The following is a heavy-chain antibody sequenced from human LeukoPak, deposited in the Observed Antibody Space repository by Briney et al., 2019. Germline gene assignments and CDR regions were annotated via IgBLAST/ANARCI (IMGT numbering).Heavy chain of an antibody. V-gene: IGHV5-51*01. CDR3: ARLSVPYGDFHPRDY. Sequence: GESLKISCKGSGYSFTNYWIGWVRQMPGKGLEWMGIIYPGDSDTRYSPSFQGQVTISADKSISTAYLQWSSLKASDTAMYYCARLSVPYGDFHPRDYWGQGTLVTISS. CDR2: IYPGDSDT. D-gene: IGHD4-17*01. CDR1: GYSFTNYW. J-gene: IGHJ4*02.